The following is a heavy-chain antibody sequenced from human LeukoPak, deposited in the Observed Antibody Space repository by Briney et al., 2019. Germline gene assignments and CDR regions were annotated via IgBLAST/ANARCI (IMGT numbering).Heavy chain of an antibody. Sequence: PSETLSLTCAVYGGSFSGYYWSWIRQPPGKGLEWIGEINHSGSTNYNPSLKSRVTISVDTSKNQFSLKLSSMTAADTAVYYCAGSDLGYCSGGSCYSPWFDPWGQGTLVTVSS. CDR3: AGSDLGYCSGGSCYSPWFDP. J-gene: IGHJ5*02. D-gene: IGHD2-15*01. V-gene: IGHV4-34*01. CDR2: INHSGST. CDR1: GGSFSGYY.